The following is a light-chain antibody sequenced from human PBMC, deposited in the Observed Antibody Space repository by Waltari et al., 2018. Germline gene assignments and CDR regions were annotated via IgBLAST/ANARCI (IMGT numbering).Light chain of an antibody. CDR2: GAS. CDR3: QQYNVWPPLT. J-gene: IGKJ4*01. CDR1: QSIHDN. V-gene: IGKV3-15*01. Sequence: EIVMTQSPASLSVSQGERVTLYCRASQSIHDNLAWYQQKPGQAPWLLIFGASTRATGSPARFRGSGSGAEFTLTITSLQSEDCAVDYCQQYNVWPPLTFGGGTKVEIK.